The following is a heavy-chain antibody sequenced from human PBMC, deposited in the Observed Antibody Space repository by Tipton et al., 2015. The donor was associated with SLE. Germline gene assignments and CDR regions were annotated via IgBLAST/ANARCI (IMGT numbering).Heavy chain of an antibody. J-gene: IGHJ4*02. Sequence: SLRLSCAVSGFRFASYGMHWVRQAPGKGLEWVAVIWFDGSNEVYADSVKGRFTISRDNSRNTLYLQMNSLTVEDTAMYYCTVYSAYDPFGHWGQGTLVTVSA. D-gene: IGHD5-12*01. CDR2: IWFDGSNE. CDR1: GFRFASYG. V-gene: IGHV3-33*03. CDR3: TVYSAYDPFGH.